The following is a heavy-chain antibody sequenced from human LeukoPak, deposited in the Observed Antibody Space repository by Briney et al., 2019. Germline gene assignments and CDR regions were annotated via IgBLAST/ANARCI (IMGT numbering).Heavy chain of an antibody. CDR1: GFTFDDYG. CDR3: ARDDSSSWWGYFDY. D-gene: IGHD6-13*01. J-gene: IGHJ4*02. V-gene: IGHV3-20*04. CDR2: INWNGGSK. Sequence: GGSLRLSCAASGFTFDDYGMSWVRQAPGKGLEWVSGINWNGGSKGYADSVKGRFTISRDNAKNSLYLQMNSLRAEDTALYYCARDDSSSWWGYFDYWGQGTLVTVSS.